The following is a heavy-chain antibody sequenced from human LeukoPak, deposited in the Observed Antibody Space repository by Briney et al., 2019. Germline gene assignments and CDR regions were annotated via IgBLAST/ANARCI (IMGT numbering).Heavy chain of an antibody. Sequence: GGSLRLSCVASGLTFSNAWMSWVRQAPGKGLEWVGRIKSKTDGGTTDYAAPVKGRFTISRDDSKNTLYLQMNSLKTEDTAVYYCTTVPGYSYGYYFDYWGQGTLVTVSS. CDR1: GLTFSNAW. V-gene: IGHV3-15*01. J-gene: IGHJ4*02. D-gene: IGHD5-18*01. CDR2: IKSKTDGGTT. CDR3: TTVPGYSYGYYFDY.